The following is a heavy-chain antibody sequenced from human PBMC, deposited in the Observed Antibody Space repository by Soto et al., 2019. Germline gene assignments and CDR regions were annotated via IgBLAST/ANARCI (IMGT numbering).Heavy chain of an antibody. CDR2: IIPIFGTA. CDR3: AREGTIVSNTHRIYGLDV. D-gene: IGHD3-22*01. Sequence: ASVKVSCKASGGTFSSYAISWVRQAPGQGLEWMGGIIPIFGTANYAQKFQGRVTITADESTSTAYMELSSLRSEDTAVYYCAREGTIVSNTHRIYGLDVWGQGTTVTVSS. J-gene: IGHJ6*02. V-gene: IGHV1-69*13. CDR1: GGTFSSYA.